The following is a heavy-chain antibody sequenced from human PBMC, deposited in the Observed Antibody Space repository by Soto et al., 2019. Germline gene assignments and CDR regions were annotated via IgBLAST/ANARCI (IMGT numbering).Heavy chain of an antibody. Sequence: SEPLSLTCAVYGGSFSAYYWSWIRQPPGKGLEWIGEINYSGSTYYNPSLKSRVTISVDTSKNQFSLKLSSVTAADTAVYYCARLGPYYDFWSGFSDYYYGMDVWGQGTTVTVSS. CDR3: ARLGPYYDFWSGFSDYYYGMDV. CDR1: GGSFSAYY. J-gene: IGHJ6*02. CDR2: INYSGST. V-gene: IGHV4-34*01. D-gene: IGHD3-3*01.